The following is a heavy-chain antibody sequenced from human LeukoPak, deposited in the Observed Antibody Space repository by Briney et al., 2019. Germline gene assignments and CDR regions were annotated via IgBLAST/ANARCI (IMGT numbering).Heavy chain of an antibody. D-gene: IGHD1-26*01. CDR1: GGSISSYY. V-gene: IGHV4-59*01. Sequence: PSETLSLTCTVSGGSISSYYWSWIRQPPGKGLECIGYIYYTESAYYTPSLESRVIISVDTSKNQFSLKLNSVTAADTAVYYCARRGGSPLGAFDIWGQGTVVTVSS. CDR3: ARRGGSPLGAFDI. CDR2: IYYTESA. J-gene: IGHJ3*02.